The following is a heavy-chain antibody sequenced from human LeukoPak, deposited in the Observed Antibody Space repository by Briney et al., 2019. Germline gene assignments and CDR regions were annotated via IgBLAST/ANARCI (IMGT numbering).Heavy chain of an antibody. D-gene: IGHD3-9*01. J-gene: IGHJ6*02. Sequence: GGSLRLSCAASGFTFSGSAMHWVRQASGKGLEWVGRIRSKANSYATAYAASVKGRFTISRDDSKNTAYLQMNSLKTEDTAVYYCTPGTVRYFDWLYYYGMDVWGQGTTVTVFS. V-gene: IGHV3-73*01. CDR3: TPGTVRYFDWLYYYGMDV. CDR1: GFTFSGSA. CDR2: IRSKANSYAT.